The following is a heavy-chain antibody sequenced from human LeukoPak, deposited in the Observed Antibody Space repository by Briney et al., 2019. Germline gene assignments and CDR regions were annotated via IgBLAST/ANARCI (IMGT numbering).Heavy chain of an antibody. D-gene: IGHD2/OR15-2a*01. CDR2: MHSSGRT. CDR3: ARDVIGGWFDP. V-gene: IGHV4-4*07. Sequence: SETLSLTCAVSGGSISSYYWTWIRQPAGKGLEWIGRMHSSGRTSYSPSLKSRVTISVDTSKNQFSLKLSSVTAADTAVYYCARDVIGGWFDPWGQGTLVTVSS. CDR1: GGSISSYY. J-gene: IGHJ5*02.